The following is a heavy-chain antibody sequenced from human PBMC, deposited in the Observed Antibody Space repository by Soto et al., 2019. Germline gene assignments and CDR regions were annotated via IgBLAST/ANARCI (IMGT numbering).Heavy chain of an antibody. CDR2: INPSGGST. J-gene: IGHJ4*02. CDR3: AREGGDRGVIDY. Sequence: QVQLVQSGAEVKKPGASVKVSCKASGYTFTSYYMHWVRQAPGQGLEWMGIINPSGGSTSYAQKFQGRVTMPRDTSTSTVYMELSSLRSEDTAVYYCAREGGDRGVIDYWGQGTLVTVSS. D-gene: IGHD3-10*01. CDR1: GYTFTSYY. V-gene: IGHV1-46*01.